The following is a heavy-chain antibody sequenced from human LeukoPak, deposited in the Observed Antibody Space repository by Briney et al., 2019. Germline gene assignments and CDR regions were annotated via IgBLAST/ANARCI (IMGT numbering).Heavy chain of an antibody. CDR1: GYTFANYD. CDR3: ARAVREVHSAYSYYFDY. CDR2: MNPNTGNT. J-gene: IGHJ4*02. D-gene: IGHD3-22*01. Sequence: ASVKVSCKASGYTFANYDINWVRQATGQGLEWMGWMNPNTGNTGYAQKFQGRVTMTRNTSISAAYVELSSLTSEDTAVYYCARAVREVHSAYSYYFDYWGQGTLVPVSS. V-gene: IGHV1-8*01.